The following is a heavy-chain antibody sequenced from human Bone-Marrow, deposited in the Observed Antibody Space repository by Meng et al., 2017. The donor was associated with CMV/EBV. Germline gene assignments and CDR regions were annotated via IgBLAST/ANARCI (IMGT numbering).Heavy chain of an antibody. CDR1: GFTFSSYG. D-gene: IGHD2-2*02. J-gene: IGHJ6*02. CDR2: IRYDGSNK. CDR3: AKEGNRYCSSTSCYNYYGMDV. Sequence: GGSLRLSCAASGFTFSSYGMHWVRQAPGKGLEWVAFIRYDGSNKYYADSVKGRFTISRDNSKNTLYLQMKSLRAEDTAVYYCAKEGNRYCSSTSCYNYYGMDVWGQGTTVTVSS. V-gene: IGHV3-30*02.